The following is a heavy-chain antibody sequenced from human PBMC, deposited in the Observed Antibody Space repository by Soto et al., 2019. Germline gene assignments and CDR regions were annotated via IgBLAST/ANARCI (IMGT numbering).Heavy chain of an antibody. CDR2: ISWNSGSI. Sequence: SLRLSCAASGFTFDDYAMHWVRQAPGKGLEWVSGISWNSGSIGYADSVKGRFTISRDNAKNSLYLQMNSLRAEDTALYYCAKDGSGSYYNEDNWFDPWGQGTLVTVSS. CDR3: AKDGSGSYYNEDNWFDP. D-gene: IGHD3-10*01. J-gene: IGHJ5*02. V-gene: IGHV3-9*01. CDR1: GFTFDDYA.